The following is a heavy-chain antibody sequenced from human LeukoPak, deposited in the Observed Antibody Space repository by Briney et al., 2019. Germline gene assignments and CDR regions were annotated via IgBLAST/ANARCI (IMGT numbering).Heavy chain of an antibody. J-gene: IGHJ4*02. D-gene: IGHD3-22*01. CDR3: AKCYDSSGYYYQLIDY. V-gene: IGHV3-23*01. Sequence: GGSLRLSCAASGFTFSSYAMSWVRQAPGKGLEWVSAISGSGGSTYYADSVKGRFTISRDNSKNTLYLQMNSLRAVDTAVYYCAKCYDSSGYYYQLIDYWGQGTLVTVSS. CDR1: GFTFSSYA. CDR2: ISGSGGST.